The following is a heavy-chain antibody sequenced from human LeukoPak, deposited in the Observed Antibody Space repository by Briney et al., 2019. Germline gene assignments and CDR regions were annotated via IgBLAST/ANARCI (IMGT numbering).Heavy chain of an antibody. V-gene: IGHV3-48*04. J-gene: IGHJ3*02. Sequence: GGSLRLSCAASGFTFSSYSMNWVRQAPGKGLEWVSYISSSSSNIYYADSVKGRFTISRDNTKNSLYLQMNSLRAEDTAVYYCARGGGARTPWAFDIWGQGTMVTVSS. CDR3: ARGGGARTPWAFDI. CDR1: GFTFSSYS. CDR2: ISSSSSNI. D-gene: IGHD3-16*01.